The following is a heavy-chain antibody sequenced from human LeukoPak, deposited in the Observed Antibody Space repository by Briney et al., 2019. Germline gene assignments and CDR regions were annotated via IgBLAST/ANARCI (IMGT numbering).Heavy chain of an antibody. Sequence: PSETLSLTCTVSGGSISSYYWSWIRQPPGKGLEWIGYIYYSESTNYNPSLKSRVTISVDTSKNQFSLKLSSVTAADTAVYYCARLLQLHYGMDVWGQGTTVTVSS. J-gene: IGHJ6*02. CDR1: GGSISSYY. CDR3: ARLLQLHYGMDV. CDR2: IYYSEST. V-gene: IGHV4-59*08. D-gene: IGHD2-15*01.